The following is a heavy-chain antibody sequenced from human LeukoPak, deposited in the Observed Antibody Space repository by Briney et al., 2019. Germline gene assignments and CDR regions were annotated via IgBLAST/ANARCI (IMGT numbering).Heavy chain of an antibody. CDR2: ISGSGGST. CDR3: AKAMAVAGTLIGY. CDR1: GFTFNNYA. J-gene: IGHJ4*02. D-gene: IGHD6-19*01. V-gene: IGHV3-23*01. Sequence: PGGSLRLSCAASGFTFNNYAMSWVRQAPGKGLEWVSGISGSGGSTYYADSVKGRFTISRDNSKNTLYLQMNSLRAEDTAVYYCAKAMAVAGTLIGYWGQGTLVTVSS.